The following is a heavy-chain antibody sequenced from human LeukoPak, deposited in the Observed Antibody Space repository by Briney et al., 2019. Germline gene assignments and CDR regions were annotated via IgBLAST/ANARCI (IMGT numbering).Heavy chain of an antibody. CDR2: IYYSGST. CDR3: ARVSLSGDYRVDY. Sequence: SETLSLTCTVSGGSISSGGYYWSWIRQRPGKGLEWIGYIYYSGSTYYNPSLKSRVTISVDTSKNQFSLKLSSVTAADTAVYYCARVSLSGDYRVDYWGQGTLVTVSS. J-gene: IGHJ4*02. V-gene: IGHV4-31*03. CDR1: GGSISSGGYY. D-gene: IGHD4-17*01.